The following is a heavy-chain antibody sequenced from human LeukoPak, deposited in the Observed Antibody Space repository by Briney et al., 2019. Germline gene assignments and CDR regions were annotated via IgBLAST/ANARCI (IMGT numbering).Heavy chain of an antibody. Sequence: GGSLRLSCAASGFTFANFAMSWVRQAPGRGLEWVSAISGVGRTTYYADPVKGRFTISRDNSNNMLYLEMNDLGAEDTAIYYCAKDNTYDDSGYYLNYWGQGTLVTVSS. CDR2: ISGVGRTT. V-gene: IGHV3-23*01. CDR3: AKDNTYDDSGYYLNY. D-gene: IGHD3-22*01. CDR1: GFTFANFA. J-gene: IGHJ4*02.